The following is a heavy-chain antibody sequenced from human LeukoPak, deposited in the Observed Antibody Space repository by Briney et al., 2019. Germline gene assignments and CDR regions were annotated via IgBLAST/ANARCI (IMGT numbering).Heavy chain of an antibody. CDR3: ARERWLQYET. Sequence: SETLSLTCGVYGESFSGDYWSWIRQPPGKGLEWIGEINQSGSTNYIPSLKSRVTISVDTSKNQFSLKLISVTAADTAVYYCARERWLQYETWGQGNLVTVSS. J-gene: IGHJ5*02. D-gene: IGHD5-24*01. CDR2: INQSGST. CDR1: GESFSGDY. V-gene: IGHV4-34*01.